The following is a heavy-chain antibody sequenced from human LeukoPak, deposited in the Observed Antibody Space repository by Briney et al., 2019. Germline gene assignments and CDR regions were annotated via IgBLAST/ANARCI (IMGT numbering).Heavy chain of an antibody. V-gene: IGHV4-39*01. Sequence: SETLSLTCSVSNASIISSSYYWGWIRQPPGKGLEWIGSIYYRGRTYYNPSLKIRVTISADTSKNQFSLNLNSVTASDTAVYYCARQKILDDNYDSSGYYVDQWGQGSLVTVSS. J-gene: IGHJ4*02. D-gene: IGHD3-22*01. CDR2: IYYRGRT. CDR1: NASIISSSYY. CDR3: ARQKILDDNYDSSGYYVDQ.